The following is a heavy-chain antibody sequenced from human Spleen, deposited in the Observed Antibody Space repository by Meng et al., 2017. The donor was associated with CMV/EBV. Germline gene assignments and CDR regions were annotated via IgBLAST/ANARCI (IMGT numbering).Heavy chain of an antibody. V-gene: IGHV3-11*04. CDR3: ARDWRYYFDS. Sequence: GGSLRLSCAASGFTFSDYYMTWIRQAPGKGLEWVSYISSSGGTIYYADSVKGRFTISRDNAKNSLYLQMNSLRVEDTAVYYCARDWRYYFDSWGQGTLVTVSS. CDR1: GFTFSDYY. CDR2: ISSSGGTI. J-gene: IGHJ4*02.